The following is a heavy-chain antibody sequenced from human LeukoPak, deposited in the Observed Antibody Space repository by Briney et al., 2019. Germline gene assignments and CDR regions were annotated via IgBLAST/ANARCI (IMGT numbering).Heavy chain of an antibody. CDR3: AASSEWSTTRVGDY. J-gene: IGHJ4*02. D-gene: IGHD3-3*01. V-gene: IGHV1-58*02. CDR2: IVVGSGNT. Sequence: TSVKVSCKASGFTFTSSAMQWVRQARGQRLEWIGWIVVGSGNTNYAQKFQERVTITRDMSTSTAYMELSSLRSEDTAVYYCAASSEWSTTRVGDYWGQGTLVTVSS. CDR1: GFTFTSSA.